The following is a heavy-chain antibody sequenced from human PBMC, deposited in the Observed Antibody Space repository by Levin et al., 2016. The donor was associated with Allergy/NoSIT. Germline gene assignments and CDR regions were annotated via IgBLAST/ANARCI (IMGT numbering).Heavy chain of an antibody. CDR2: IRKRLNSYTT. J-gene: IGHJ6*02. D-gene: IGHD3-22*01. CDR3: VREKEEVDSRGLCVWDV. CDR1: GFTFSDHF. V-gene: IGHV3-72*01. Sequence: GESLKISCAASGFTFSDHFMDWVRQTPGKGLEWVGRIRKRLNSYTTEYAASVKGRFTISRDDSKNSLYLQMNSLQTEDTAVYYCVREKEEVDSRGLCVWDVWGQGTTVTVSS.